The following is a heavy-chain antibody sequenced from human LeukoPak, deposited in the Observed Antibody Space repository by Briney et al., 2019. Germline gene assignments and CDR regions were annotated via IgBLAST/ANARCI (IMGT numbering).Heavy chain of an antibody. Sequence: GGSLRLSCAASGFTFSSYSMNWVRQAPGKGLEWVSSISSSSSYIYYADSVKGRFTISRDNAKNSLYLQMNGLRAEDTAVYYCARSPAALCFDYWGQGTLVTVSS. D-gene: IGHD2-2*01. V-gene: IGHV3-21*01. CDR1: GFTFSSYS. J-gene: IGHJ4*02. CDR2: ISSSSSYI. CDR3: ARSPAALCFDY.